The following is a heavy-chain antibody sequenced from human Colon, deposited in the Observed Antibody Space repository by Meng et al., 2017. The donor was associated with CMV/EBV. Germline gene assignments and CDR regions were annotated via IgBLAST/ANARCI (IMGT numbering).Heavy chain of an antibody. V-gene: IGHV1-2*02. CDR3: ARVKCGTTSCSQGLDP. CDR2: INPNSGGT. Sequence: ASVKVSCKASGHTFTDYYIYWVREAPGQGHESMGWINPNSGGTDYAQKFQDRVTLTRDTSVNTAYLEVRRLTSDDTAVYYCARVKCGTTSCSQGLDPWGQGTLVTVSS. CDR1: GHTFTDYY. D-gene: IGHD2-2*01. J-gene: IGHJ5*02.